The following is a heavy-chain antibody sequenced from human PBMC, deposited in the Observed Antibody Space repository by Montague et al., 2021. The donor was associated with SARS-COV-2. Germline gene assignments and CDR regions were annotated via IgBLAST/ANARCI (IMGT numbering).Heavy chain of an antibody. Sequence: SLRLSCAASGFTFNSFCMNWVRQAPGKGLEWVAVISYDGSNKYYADSVKGRFTISRDNSKNTLYLQMNSLRAEDTAVYYCARARRGGYYDSLDYWGQGTLVTVSS. D-gene: IGHD3-22*01. J-gene: IGHJ4*02. CDR1: GFTFNSFC. CDR2: ISYDGSNK. V-gene: IGHV3-30-3*01. CDR3: ARARRGGYYDSLDY.